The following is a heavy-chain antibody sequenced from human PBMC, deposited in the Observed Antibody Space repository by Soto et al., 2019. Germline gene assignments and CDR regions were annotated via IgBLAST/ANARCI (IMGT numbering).Heavy chain of an antibody. J-gene: IGHJ5*02. D-gene: IGHD6-19*01. CDR1: GGSITSSSYY. CDR3: PKQVAVSVMGVSPNFFVP. V-gene: IGHV4-39*01. Sequence: QLPLQESGPGLVKPSETLSLTCTVSGGSITSSSYYWGWIRQPPGQGLEWVGSIYYSGSTHYNPSLQFRVTMSLNTSKSQYSLRQTSVTAADTAVYFCPKQVAVSVMGVSPNFFVPWGQGTLVTVSS. CDR2: IYYSGST.